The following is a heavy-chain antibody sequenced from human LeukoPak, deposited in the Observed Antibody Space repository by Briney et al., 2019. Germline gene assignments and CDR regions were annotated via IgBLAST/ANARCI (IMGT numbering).Heavy chain of an antibody. CDR3: ARVRNDFWSGQGSYYFDY. CDR2: IYYSGST. Sequence: SETLSLTCTVSGGSISSYYWSWIRQPPGKGLEWIGYIYYSGSTNYNPSLKSRVTISVDRSKNQFSLKLSSVTAADTAVYYCARVRNDFWSGQGSYYFDYWGQGTLVTVSS. J-gene: IGHJ4*02. V-gene: IGHV4-59*12. D-gene: IGHD3-3*01. CDR1: GGSISSYY.